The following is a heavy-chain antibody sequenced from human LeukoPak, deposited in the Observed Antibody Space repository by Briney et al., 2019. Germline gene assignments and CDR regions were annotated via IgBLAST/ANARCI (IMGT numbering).Heavy chain of an antibody. D-gene: IGHD4-17*01. CDR2: IYDSGGT. CDR1: GGSISNNY. J-gene: IGHJ3*01. V-gene: IGHV4-59*08. Sequence: PSETLSLTCTVSGGSISNNYWSWIRQPPEKGLEWIGYIYDSGGTNYNPSLKRRLTISVDTSKNQFSLKLSSVTAADSAVYYCARSYGDYITGAYAFDVWGQGTMVTVSS. CDR3: ARSYGDYITGAYAFDV.